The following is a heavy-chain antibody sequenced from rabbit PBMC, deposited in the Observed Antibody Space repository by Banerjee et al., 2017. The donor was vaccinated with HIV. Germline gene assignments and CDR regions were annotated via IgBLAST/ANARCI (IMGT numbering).Heavy chain of an antibody. V-gene: IGHV1S45*01. CDR3: ARDTGTSFSSYGMDL. CDR2: IAGSSSAFT. D-gene: IGHD7-1*01. J-gene: IGHJ6*01. CDR1: GFSFSSSDY. Sequence: QEQLVESGGGLVKPEGSLKLSCTASGFSFSSSDYICWVRQAPGKGLEWISCIAGSSSAFTYSATWATGRFTISKTSSTTVTLQMTSLTVADTATYFCARDTGTSFSSYGMDLWGQGTLVTVS.